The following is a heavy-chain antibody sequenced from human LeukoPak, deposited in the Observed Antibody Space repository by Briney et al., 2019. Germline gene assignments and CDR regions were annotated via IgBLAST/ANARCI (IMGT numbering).Heavy chain of an antibody. CDR1: GYTFTGYY. J-gene: IGHJ4*02. V-gene: IGHV1-2*06. CDR3: ARGYSYDFNY. Sequence: WVSVKVSCKASGYTFTGYYLHWVRQAPGQGLEWVGRINPNSGDTNYAQNFQGRVTMTRDTSISTAYIDLSRLRSDDTAVYYCARGYSYDFNYWGQGTLVTVSS. CDR2: INPNSGDT. D-gene: IGHD5-18*01.